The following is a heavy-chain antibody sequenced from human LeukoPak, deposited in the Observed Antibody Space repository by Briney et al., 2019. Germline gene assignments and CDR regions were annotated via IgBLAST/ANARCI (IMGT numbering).Heavy chain of an antibody. CDR3: ARDFGDTMVRGSRFDY. Sequence: GGSLRLSCAASGFTFSSYSMNWLRQAPGKGLEWVSSSISSSSYIYYADSVKGRFTISRDNAKNSLYLQMNSLRAEDTAVYYCARDFGDTMVRGSRFDYWGQGTLVTVSS. CDR2: SISSSSYI. CDR1: GFTFSSYS. D-gene: IGHD3-10*01. V-gene: IGHV3-21*01. J-gene: IGHJ4*02.